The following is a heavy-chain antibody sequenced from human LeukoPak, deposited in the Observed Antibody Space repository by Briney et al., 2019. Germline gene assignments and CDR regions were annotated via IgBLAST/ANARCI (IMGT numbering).Heavy chain of an antibody. J-gene: IGHJ1*01. CDR2: ISYDGNDK. D-gene: IGHD6-19*01. V-gene: IGHV3-30*18. CDR3: AKDRSSGWYSFQH. Sequence: GGSLRLSCAASGFTFSNYGMHWVRQAPGKGLEWVAVISYDGNDKYHADSVKGRFTISRDNSKNTLNLQMNSLRTEDTAVYYCAKDRSSGWYSFQHWGQGTLVSVSS. CDR1: GFTFSNYG.